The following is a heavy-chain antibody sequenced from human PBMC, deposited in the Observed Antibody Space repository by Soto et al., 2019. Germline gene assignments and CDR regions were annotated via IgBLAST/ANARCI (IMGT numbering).Heavy chain of an antibody. CDR1: DGSIGGGDFY. CDR2: IYYTGYT. D-gene: IGHD1-26*01. CDR3: TRSTLVSSGRSRCPWERHILLSFYS. Sequence: LSLTCTVSDGSIGGGDFYYNWVRQPSGRGLEWIGYIYYTGYTDQNASLKSRVTISIDMSANEVSLKLTSVTAAATALYYCTRSTLVSSGRSRCPWERHILLSFYSWVQGIQVTVCS. J-gene: IGHJ4*02. V-gene: IGHV4-30-4*01.